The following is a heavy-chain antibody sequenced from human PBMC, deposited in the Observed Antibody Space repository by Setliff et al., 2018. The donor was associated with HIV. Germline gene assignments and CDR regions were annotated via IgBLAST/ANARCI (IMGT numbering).Heavy chain of an antibody. CDR1: GGSITSGNYF. V-gene: IGHV4-61*09. D-gene: IGHD5-12*01. CDR3: ARPARWLQFPYFAS. Sequence: SETLSLTCTVSGGSITSGNYFWTWIRQPAGKGLEWIGHIYTDGSTNYNPSFRSRVTISVDSSKNQFSLKLSSVTAADTAAYYCARPARWLQFPYFASWGQGTLVTVSS. J-gene: IGHJ5*01. CDR2: IYTDGST.